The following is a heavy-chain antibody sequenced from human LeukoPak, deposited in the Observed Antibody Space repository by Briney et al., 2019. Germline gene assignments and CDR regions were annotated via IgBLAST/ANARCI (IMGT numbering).Heavy chain of an antibody. CDR3: AKLSLSTVVTGDLDWFDP. CDR2: ISGSGGST. V-gene: IGHV3-23*01. Sequence: GGSLRLSCAASGLTFSSYAMHWVRQAPGKGLEWVSAISGSGGSTYYADSVKGRFTISRDNSKSTLYLQMNSLRAEDTAVYYCAKLSLSTVVTGDLDWFDPWGQGTLVTVSS. J-gene: IGHJ5*02. CDR1: GLTFSSYA. D-gene: IGHD2-15*01.